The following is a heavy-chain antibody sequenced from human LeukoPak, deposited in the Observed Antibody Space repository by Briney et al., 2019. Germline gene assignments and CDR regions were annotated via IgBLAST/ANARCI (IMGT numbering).Heavy chain of an antibody. CDR3: TRTTTTADWYFDL. CDR1: GFTFSNYW. V-gene: IGHV3-74*01. J-gene: IGHJ2*01. Sequence: PGGSLTLSCAVSGFTFSNYWMYWVRQAPGKRLVWVARINSDGSSTTYADSVGGRFTISRDNTKSMLHLQMHSLRVDDSAVYFCTRTTTTADWYFDLWGRGTLVTVSS. CDR2: INSDGSST. D-gene: IGHD1-1*01.